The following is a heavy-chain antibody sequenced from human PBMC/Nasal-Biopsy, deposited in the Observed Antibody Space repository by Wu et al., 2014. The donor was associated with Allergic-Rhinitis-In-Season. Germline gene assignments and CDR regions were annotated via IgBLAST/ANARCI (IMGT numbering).Heavy chain of an antibody. J-gene: IGHJ6*02. V-gene: IGHV4-30-2*01. CDR3: AKNEDCGSSSCKYGVDV. D-gene: IGHD2-2*01. CDR2: MYHSGSS. Sequence: SLTCSVSGGSISSYYWSWIRQPQAGQCMDGXMYHSGSSYYNPSLKSRVTISVDRSKNQFSLQLSSVTAADTAVYYCAKNEDCGSSSCKYGVDVWGQGTTVTVSS. CDR1: GGSISSYY.